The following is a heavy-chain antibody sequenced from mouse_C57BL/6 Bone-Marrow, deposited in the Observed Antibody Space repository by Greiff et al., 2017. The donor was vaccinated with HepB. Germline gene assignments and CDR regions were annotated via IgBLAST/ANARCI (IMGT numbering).Heavy chain of an antibody. D-gene: IGHD2-4*01. CDR1: GFSLTSYG. V-gene: IGHV2-9*01. CDR2: IWGGGST. J-gene: IGHJ4*01. CDR3: AKHRYDYDYAMDY. Sequence: SLPCLFSPSQSLSITCTVSGFSLTSYGVDWVRQPPGKGLEWLGVIWGGGSTNYNSALMSRLSISKDNSKSQVFLKMNSLQTDDTAMYYCAKHRYDYDYAMDYWGQGTSVTVSS.